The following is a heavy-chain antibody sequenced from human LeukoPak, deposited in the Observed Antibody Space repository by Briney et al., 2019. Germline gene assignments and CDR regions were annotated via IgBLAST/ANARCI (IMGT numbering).Heavy chain of an antibody. V-gene: IGHV3-33*01. CDR1: GFTFNSYA. Sequence: PGRSLRLSCAASGFTFNSYAMHWVRQAPGKGLEWVAVIWYDGSKKYYADSVKGRFTISRDNSKNTLYLQMNSLRADDTAVYYCARGEVRGVPVDYWGQGTLVTVSS. CDR2: IWYDGSKK. D-gene: IGHD3-10*01. CDR3: ARGEVRGVPVDY. J-gene: IGHJ4*02.